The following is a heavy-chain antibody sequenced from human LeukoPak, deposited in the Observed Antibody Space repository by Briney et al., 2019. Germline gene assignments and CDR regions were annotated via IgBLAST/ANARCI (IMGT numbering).Heavy chain of an antibody. D-gene: IGHD2-2*01. J-gene: IGHJ4*02. Sequence: SETLSLTCTVSGGSVRRGNYYWTWIRQPAGSGLEWIGRIYTSGTTDYNPSLRTRVTISVDGSRNQFSLNLSSVTAADTAVYYCASYCSSTSCYRGLLDFDYWGQGTLVTVSS. CDR1: GGSVRRGNYY. CDR3: ASYCSSTSCYRGLLDFDY. CDR2: IYTSGTT. V-gene: IGHV4-61*02.